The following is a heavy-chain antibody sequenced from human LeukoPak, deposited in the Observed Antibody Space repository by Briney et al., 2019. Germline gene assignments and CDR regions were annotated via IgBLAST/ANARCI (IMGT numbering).Heavy chain of an antibody. CDR3: ARGYYGYFDY. CDR1: GGSISSGGYS. D-gene: IGHD1-26*01. V-gene: IGHV4-30-2*01. CDR2: IYHSGST. J-gene: IGHJ4*02. Sequence: PSQTLSLTCAVSGGSISSGGYSWSWIRQPPGKGLEWIGYIYHSGSTYYNPSLKSRVTISVDRSKNQFSLKLSSVTAADTAVYYCARGYYGYFDYWGQGTLVTVSS.